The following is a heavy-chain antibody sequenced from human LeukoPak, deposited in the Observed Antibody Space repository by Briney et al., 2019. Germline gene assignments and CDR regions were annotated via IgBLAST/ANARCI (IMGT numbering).Heavy chain of an antibody. CDR3: ARPPPRRDGSGWNYFDY. J-gene: IGHJ4*02. CDR1: GFTVSSNY. V-gene: IGHV3-7*04. D-gene: IGHD6-19*01. Sequence: GGSLRLSCAASGFTVSSNYMSWVRQAPGKGLEWVANIKQDGSEKNYVDSVKGRFTISRDNAKNSLYLQMNSLRAEDTAVYYCARPPPRRDGSGWNYFDYWGQGTLVTVSS. CDR2: IKQDGSEK.